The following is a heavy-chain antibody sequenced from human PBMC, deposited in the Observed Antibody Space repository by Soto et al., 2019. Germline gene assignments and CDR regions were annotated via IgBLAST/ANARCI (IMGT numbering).Heavy chain of an antibody. J-gene: IGHJ4*02. V-gene: IGHV1-69*01. CDR3: ARVAKQVAGTFDY. D-gene: IGHD6-19*01. CDR2: VIPIFGTA. Sequence: QVQLVQSGAEVKKPGSSVKVSCKASGGTFSSYAISWVRQAPGQGLEWMGGVIPIFGTANYAQKFQGRVTSTADESTSTAYMELISLRAEDTAVYYCARVAKQVAGTFDYWGQGTLVTVSS. CDR1: GGTFSSYA.